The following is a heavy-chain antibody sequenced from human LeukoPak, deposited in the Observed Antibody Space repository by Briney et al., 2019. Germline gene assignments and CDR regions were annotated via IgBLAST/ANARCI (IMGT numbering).Heavy chain of an antibody. J-gene: IGHJ6*02. D-gene: IGHD4-23*01. V-gene: IGHV3-23*01. Sequence: GGSLRLSCAASGFTFSSYAMSWVRQAPGKGLEWVSAISGSGGSTYYADSVKGRFTISRDNSKNTLYLQMNSLRAEDTAVYYCAKDLDYGGGPYGMDVWGQGTTVTVSS. CDR3: AKDLDYGGGPYGMDV. CDR1: GFTFSSYA. CDR2: ISGSGGST.